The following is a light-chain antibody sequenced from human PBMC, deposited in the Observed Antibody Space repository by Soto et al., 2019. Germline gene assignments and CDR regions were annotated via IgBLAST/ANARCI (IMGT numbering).Light chain of an antibody. Sequence: IILTQSPDTLSLSPGGRATLSFRASQSVRTYLAWDQLKPRQPPRLLIYDASSRASGVPARCSGSGSGTDFTLPISSLEPEDFALYYCQQRNSWPPITFGQGTRLEIK. J-gene: IGKJ5*01. V-gene: IGKV3-11*01. CDR3: QQRNSWPPIT. CDR1: QSVRTY. CDR2: DAS.